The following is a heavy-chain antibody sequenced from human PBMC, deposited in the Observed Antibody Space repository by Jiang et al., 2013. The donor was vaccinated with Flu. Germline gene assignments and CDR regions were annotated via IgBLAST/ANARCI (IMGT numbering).Heavy chain of an antibody. D-gene: IGHD4-17*01. CDR1: GGSVSSGTYY. CDR2: IYYSGST. Sequence: ALXKPSETLSLTCTVSGGSVSSGTYYWSWIRQPPGEGLEWIGYIYYSGSTDYSPSLQSRVTMSVDTSKNQFSLKLSSVTAADTAVYYCARYGDADAFDIWGQGTMVTVSS. V-gene: IGHV4-61*01. J-gene: IGHJ3*02. CDR3: ARYGDADAFDI.